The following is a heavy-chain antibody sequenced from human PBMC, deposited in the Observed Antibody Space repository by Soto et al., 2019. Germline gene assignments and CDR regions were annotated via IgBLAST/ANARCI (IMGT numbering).Heavy chain of an antibody. Sequence: SETLTLTCDLFGGSISRSEWWSCVRQPRGNGLEWIGEIYKSGFPTYNPSLKSRVTISLDKSKNQFSLRLTSVTAADTAVYHRARVYCGSSNCYNDAFDIWGQGIMASVSS. CDR3: ARVYCGSSNCYNDAFDI. J-gene: IGHJ3*02. CDR2: IYKSGFP. D-gene: IGHD2-2*01. V-gene: IGHV4-4*02. CDR1: GGSISRSEW.